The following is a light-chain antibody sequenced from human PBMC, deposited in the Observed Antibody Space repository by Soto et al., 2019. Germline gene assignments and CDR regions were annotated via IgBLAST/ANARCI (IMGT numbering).Light chain of an antibody. J-gene: IGKJ4*01. Sequence: EIVLTQSPGTLSLSPGERATLSCRASQSVSSSYVAWYQQKPGQAPRLVIHDASSRATGIPARFSGSGSGTDFTLTISRLEPEDFAVYYCQQRSNWLTFGGGTKVDIK. CDR1: QSVSSSY. V-gene: IGKV3D-20*02. CDR3: QQRSNWLT. CDR2: DAS.